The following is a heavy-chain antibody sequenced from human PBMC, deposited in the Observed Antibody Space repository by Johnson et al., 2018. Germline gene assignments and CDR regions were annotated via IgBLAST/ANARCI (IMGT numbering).Heavy chain of an antibody. CDR2: IYSGGST. CDR3: ATQKPDHYAKETDYYYYYGMDV. J-gene: IGHJ6*02. V-gene: IGHV3-23*03. Sequence: VQLVESGGGLVQSGGSLRLSCGASGFTFRSCAMSWVRQAPGKGLEWVSVIYSGGSTYYADSVKGRFTISRDNSKNTLYLQMNSQRAEDPAVYYCATQKPDHYAKETDYYYYYGMDVWGQGTTVTVSS. D-gene: IGHD4-17*01. CDR1: GFTFRSCA.